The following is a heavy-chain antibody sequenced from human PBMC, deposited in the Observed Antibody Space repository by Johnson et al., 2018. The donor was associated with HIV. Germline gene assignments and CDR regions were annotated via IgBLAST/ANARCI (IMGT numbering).Heavy chain of an antibody. J-gene: IGHJ3*02. CDR1: GFTFSSFG. CDR3: ARGPILEWLSGDGFDM. D-gene: IGHD3-3*01. V-gene: IGHV3-20*04. CDR2: INWNGGST. Sequence: VQLVESGGGVVQPGRSLRLSCAVSGFTFSSFGMSWVRQAPGKGLEWVSGINWNGGSTGYADSVKGRFTISRDNSKNTLHLQMNSLRVEDTAMYYCARGPILEWLSGDGFDMWGQGTMVTVYS.